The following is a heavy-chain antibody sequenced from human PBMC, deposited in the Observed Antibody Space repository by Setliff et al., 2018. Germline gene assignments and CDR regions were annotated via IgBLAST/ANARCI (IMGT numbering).Heavy chain of an antibody. CDR3: ARGPAKSAGQWGSHFLDY. D-gene: IGHD2-2*01. Sequence: HPGGSLRLSCAASGFRITSYRINWVRQAPGKGLEWVANIKQDGSEKYYVDSVKGRFTISRDNAKNTLYLQMDSLRAEDTAVYYCARGPAKSAGQWGSHFLDYWGQGTLVTVSS. V-gene: IGHV3-7*01. CDR2: IKQDGSEK. CDR1: GFRITSYR. J-gene: IGHJ4*02.